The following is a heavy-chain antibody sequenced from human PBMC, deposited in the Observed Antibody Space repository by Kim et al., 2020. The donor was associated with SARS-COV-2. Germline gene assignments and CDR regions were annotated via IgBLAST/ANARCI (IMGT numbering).Heavy chain of an antibody. CDR1: GFTFNNAW. D-gene: IGHD3-10*01. J-gene: IGHJ4*02. Sequence: GGSLRLSCAASGFTFNNAWMTWVRQAPGKGLEWVGRIYIKTDGGTTDYAAPVKGRFTISTDVSKNTLYLQMNSLRTEDTAVYYCTTYGSGSSFYWGQGALVTVSS. CDR3: TTYGSGSSFY. V-gene: IGHV3-15*01. CDR2: IYIKTDGGTT.